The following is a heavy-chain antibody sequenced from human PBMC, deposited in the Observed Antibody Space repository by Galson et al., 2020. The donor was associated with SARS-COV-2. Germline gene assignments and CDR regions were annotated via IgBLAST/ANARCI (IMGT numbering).Heavy chain of an antibody. CDR1: GFTFSGYS. Sequence: QLGESLKISCAASGFTFSGYSMHWVRQAPGTGLEWVAAILHDARNNYHADSMKGRFTISRDNSKNTLYLQMNSLRAEDTAVYYCVREGSWVLGGNFDYWGQGTLVTVSS. CDR3: VREGSWVLGGNFDY. CDR2: ILHDARNN. J-gene: IGHJ4*02. D-gene: IGHD6-13*01. V-gene: IGHV3-30*04.